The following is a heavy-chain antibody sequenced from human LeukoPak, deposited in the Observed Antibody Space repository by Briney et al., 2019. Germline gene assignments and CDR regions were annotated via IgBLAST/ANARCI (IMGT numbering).Heavy chain of an antibody. CDR1: GFTFSSYT. CDR2: ITSSGATI. V-gene: IGHV3-48*04. J-gene: IGHJ6*03. D-gene: IGHD4-11*01. Sequence: GGSLRLSCAASGFTFSSYTMNWVRQAPGKGLEWVSYITSSGATIYYADSVKGRFTISRDNAKNSLYLQMNSPRAEDTAVYYCARVGTSSKYYHYMDVWGKGTTVTVSS. CDR3: ARVGTSSKYYHYMDV.